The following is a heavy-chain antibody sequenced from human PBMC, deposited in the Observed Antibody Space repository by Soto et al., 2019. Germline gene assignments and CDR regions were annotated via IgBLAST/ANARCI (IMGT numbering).Heavy chain of an antibody. CDR1: GGTFSSYA. CDR3: DSTVRVEIAGNGELLVAALEI. D-gene: IGHD1-26*01. Sequence: QVQLVQSGAEVKKPASSVKVSCKASGGTFSSYAISWVRQAPGQGLEWMGGISPNFGTANYAQKFQGRVTMTADESKSSKNMVLTSLRAEDSAVNSGDSTVRVEIAGNGELLVAALEIWGEGTMVTVSA. J-gene: IGHJ3*02. CDR2: ISPNFGTA. V-gene: IGHV1-69*01.